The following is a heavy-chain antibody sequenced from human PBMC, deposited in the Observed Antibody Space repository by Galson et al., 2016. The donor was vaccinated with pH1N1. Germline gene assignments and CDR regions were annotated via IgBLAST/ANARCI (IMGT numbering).Heavy chain of an antibody. CDR3: ARDPGGGGHFDY. V-gene: IGHV4-59*01. J-gene: IGHJ4*02. CDR2: IYYSGTT. CDR1: GGSINPFY. Sequence: ETLSLTCAVSGGSINPFYWSWIRQPPGKGLEWIGNIYYSGTTNYNPSLKSRVTMSVATSKGQLSLNLTSVTAADTAVYYCARDPGGGGHFDYWGQGALVTVSS. D-gene: IGHD2-8*02.